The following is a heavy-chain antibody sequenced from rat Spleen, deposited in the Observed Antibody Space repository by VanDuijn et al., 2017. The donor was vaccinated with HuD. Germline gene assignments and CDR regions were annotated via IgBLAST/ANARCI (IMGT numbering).Heavy chain of an antibody. Sequence: EVQLVESGGGLVQPGKSLKLSCAASGFTFSDYGMAWVRQSPTKGLEWVATIIYDGSRTYYRDSVKGRFTITRDNAKSTLYLQMESLRSEDTATYYWETHGLGWYFDFWGPGTMVTVSS. CDR3: ETHGLGWYFDF. V-gene: IGHV5-29*01. CDR2: IIYDGSRT. D-gene: IGHD5-1*01. J-gene: IGHJ1*01. CDR1: GFTFSDYG.